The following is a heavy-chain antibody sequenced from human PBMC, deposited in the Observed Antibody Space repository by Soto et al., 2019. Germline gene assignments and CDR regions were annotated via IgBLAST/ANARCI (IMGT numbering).Heavy chain of an antibody. CDR3: ARDRAAPRRYCSGGSCYTMDV. CDR1: GFTFSSYW. Sequence: PGGSLRLSCAASGFTFSSYWMHWVRQAPGKGLVWVSRINSDGSSTSYADSVKGRFTISRDNAKNTLYLQMNSLRAEDTAVYYCARDRAAPRRYCSGGSCYTMDVWGQGTTVTVSS. J-gene: IGHJ6*02. V-gene: IGHV3-74*01. CDR2: INSDGSST. D-gene: IGHD2-15*01.